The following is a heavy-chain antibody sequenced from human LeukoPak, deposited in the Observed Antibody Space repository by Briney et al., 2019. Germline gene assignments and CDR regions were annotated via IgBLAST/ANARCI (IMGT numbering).Heavy chain of an antibody. CDR3: ARGRVGTYFWNPGVVDY. J-gene: IGHJ4*02. D-gene: IGHD3-3*01. Sequence: SETLSLTCAVYGGSFSGYYWSWIRQPPGKGLEWIGEINHSGSTNYNPSLKSRVTISVDTSKNQFSLKLSSVTAADTAVYYCARGRVGTYFWNPGVVDYWGQGNLVTVSS. V-gene: IGHV4-34*01. CDR1: GGSFSGYY. CDR2: INHSGST.